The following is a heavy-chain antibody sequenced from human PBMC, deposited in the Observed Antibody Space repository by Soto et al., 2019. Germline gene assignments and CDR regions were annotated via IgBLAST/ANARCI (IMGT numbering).Heavy chain of an antibody. CDR1: GFTFGDYA. CDR3: TRGITMVRGVIGHFDY. D-gene: IGHD3-10*01. Sequence: GGSLRLSCTASGFTFGDYAMSWFRQAPGKGLEWVGFIRSKAYGGTTEYAASVKGRFTISRDDSKSIAYLQMNSLKTEDTAVYYCTRGITMVRGVIGHFDYWGQGTLVTVSS. V-gene: IGHV3-49*03. J-gene: IGHJ4*02. CDR2: IRSKAYGGTT.